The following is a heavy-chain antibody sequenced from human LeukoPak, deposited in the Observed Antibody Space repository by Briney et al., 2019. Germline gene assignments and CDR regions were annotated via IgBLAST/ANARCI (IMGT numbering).Heavy chain of an antibody. CDR1: GGSIGSADYS. D-gene: IGHD2-2*01. Sequence: SETLSLTCAVSGGSIGSADYSWSWIRQPPGKGLEWIGHIYFSGTSYHNPSLKSRVTISLDTSKNQFSLELTSVTAADTAVYYCARAGCSSTSCSANFDYWGQGTLVTVSS. CDR2: IYFSGTS. CDR3: ARAGCSSTSCSANFDY. V-gene: IGHV4-30-2*01. J-gene: IGHJ4*02.